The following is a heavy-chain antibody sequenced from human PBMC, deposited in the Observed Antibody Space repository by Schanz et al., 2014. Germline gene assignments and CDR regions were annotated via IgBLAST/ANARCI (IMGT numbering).Heavy chain of an antibody. J-gene: IGHJ3*01. CDR1: GFMFEDYD. D-gene: IGHD4-17*01. CDR3: VKDTNGGDSGNYHAFDV. Sequence: EEQLVESGGGLVQPGRSLRLSCAASGFMFEDYDMHWVRQAPGKGLEWVAGLSWNRRSVGYADSVKGRFTISRDNANNALDLQMKSLRPEDTALYYCVKDTNGGDSGNYHAFDVWGQGTRVTVSS. CDR2: LSWNRRSV. V-gene: IGHV3-9*01.